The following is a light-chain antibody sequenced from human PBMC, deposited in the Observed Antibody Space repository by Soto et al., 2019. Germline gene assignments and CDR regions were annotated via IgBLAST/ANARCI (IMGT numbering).Light chain of an antibody. Sequence: QSALTQPASVSGSPGQSITISCTGTSSDVGGYNYVSWYQHHPGKPPKLMIYDVSNRPSGVSNRFSGSKSGNTASLTISGLQPEDEADYYCSSYTTSNTRQIVFGTGTKVTVL. CDR2: DVS. CDR1: SSDVGGYNY. V-gene: IGLV2-14*03. J-gene: IGLJ1*01. CDR3: SSYTTSNTRQIV.